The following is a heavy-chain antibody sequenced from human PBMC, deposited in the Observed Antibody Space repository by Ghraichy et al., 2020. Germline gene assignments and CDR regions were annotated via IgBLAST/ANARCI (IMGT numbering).Heavy chain of an antibody. J-gene: IGHJ4*02. Sequence: ASVKVFCKASGYTFTYHHIHWMRQAPGQGLEWMGRISPNNGATDYAQKFQGRVTMTRDTSISTAYMELSGLASDDTAVYYCARDPYIAGDYWGQGTLVTVSS. V-gene: IGHV1-2*06. CDR3: ARDPYIAGDY. CDR2: ISPNNGAT. CDR1: GYTFTYHH. D-gene: IGHD2-21*01.